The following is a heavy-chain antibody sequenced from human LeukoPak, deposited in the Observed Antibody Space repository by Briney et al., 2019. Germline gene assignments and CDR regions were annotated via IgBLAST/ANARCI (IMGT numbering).Heavy chain of an antibody. CDR1: GYTFTGYY. D-gene: IGHD3-9*01. Sequence: GASVKVSCKASGYTFTGYYMHWVRQAPGQGLEWMEWINPNSGGTDYAQKFQGRVTMTRDTSISTAYMELSRLRSDDTAVYYCARDRVLTGYYTYYYYGMDVWGQGTTVTVSS. J-gene: IGHJ6*02. V-gene: IGHV1-2*02. CDR2: INPNSGGT. CDR3: ARDRVLTGYYTYYYYGMDV.